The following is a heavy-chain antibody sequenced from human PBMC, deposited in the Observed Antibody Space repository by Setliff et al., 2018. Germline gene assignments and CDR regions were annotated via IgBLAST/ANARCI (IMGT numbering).Heavy chain of an antibody. V-gene: IGHV1-18*01. J-gene: IGHJ5*02. CDR1: GYTFTSYG. D-gene: IGHD3-16*01. CDR2: ISGYNGNT. CDR3: ARREITFGRPRNWFDP. Sequence: GASVKVSCKASGYTFTSYGINWVRQAPGQGLEWMGWISGYNGNTNYAQKVQGRVTMTTDASTRTAYTELRSLRSDDTAMYYCARREITFGRPRNWFDPWGQGTLVTVS.